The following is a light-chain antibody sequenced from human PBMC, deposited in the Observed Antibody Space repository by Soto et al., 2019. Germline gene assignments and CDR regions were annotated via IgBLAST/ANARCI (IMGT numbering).Light chain of an antibody. J-gene: IGKJ1*01. Sequence: EIVLTQSPGTLSLSPGERATLSCRASQSVSSNYLAWYQQKPGQAPRLLIYDASNRATGIPNRFSGSGSGTDFTLTITRLEPEDSVVYYWQQYGSSHPTFGQGTKVEI. CDR1: QSVSSNY. CDR3: QQYGSSHPT. V-gene: IGKV3-20*01. CDR2: DAS.